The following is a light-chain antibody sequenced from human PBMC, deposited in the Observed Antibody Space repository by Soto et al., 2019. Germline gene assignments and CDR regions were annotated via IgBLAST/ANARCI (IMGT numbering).Light chain of an antibody. CDR3: KHYGTLPWT. CDR2: GVS. J-gene: IGKJ1*01. V-gene: IGKV3-20*01. Sequence: EIVLTQSPGTLSLSPGERATLSCRASQSVSKTYLAWYQQKPGQAPRLLMFGVSSRATGIPDSFSGSGSGTDFTLTISRLEPGDFAVYFCKHYGTLPWTFGQGTKVEIK. CDR1: QSVSKTY.